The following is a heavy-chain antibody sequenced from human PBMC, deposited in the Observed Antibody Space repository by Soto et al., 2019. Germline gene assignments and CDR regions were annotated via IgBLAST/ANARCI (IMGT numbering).Heavy chain of an antibody. D-gene: IGHD6-19*01. CDR1: GFTVSSNY. V-gene: IGHV3-66*01. J-gene: IGHJ2*01. CDR3: ARDSVEAVAGTRLGYFDL. CDR2: IYSGGST. Sequence: GGSLRLSCAASGFTVSSNYMSWVRQAPGKGLEWVSVIYSGGSTYYADSVKGRFTISRDNSKNTLYLQMNSLRAEDTAVYYCARDSVEAVAGTRLGYFDLWGRGTLVTVSS.